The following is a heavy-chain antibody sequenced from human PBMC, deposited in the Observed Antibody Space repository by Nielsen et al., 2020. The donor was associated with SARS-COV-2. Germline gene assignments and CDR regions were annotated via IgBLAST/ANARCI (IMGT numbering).Heavy chain of an antibody. CDR1: GASISTSY. J-gene: IGHJ1*01. V-gene: IGHV4-59*01. CDR3: ANYGGNSGLQH. D-gene: IGHD4-23*01. Sequence: SETLSLTCTVSGASISTSYWSWLRQPPGKGLEWIGYISYSGSAYYHPSLKSRVTISVDTSTNQFSLKLRSVTAADTAVYYCANYGGNSGLQHWGQGTLVTVSS. CDR2: ISYSGSA.